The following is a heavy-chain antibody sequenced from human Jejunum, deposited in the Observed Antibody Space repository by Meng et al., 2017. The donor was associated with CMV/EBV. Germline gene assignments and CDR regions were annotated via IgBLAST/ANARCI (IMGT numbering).Heavy chain of an antibody. CDR3: ARKYCGSSNCYPFDY. CDR2: INHSGSA. Sequence: GGSISDYYWSWIRQSPGKGLEWIGQINHSGSASYNPSLRRRVTISEDTSKNQFSLRLTSVTAADTAIYYCARKYCGSSNCYPFDYWGQGELVTVSS. D-gene: IGHD2-2*01. V-gene: IGHV4-34*01. CDR1: GGSISDYY. J-gene: IGHJ4*02.